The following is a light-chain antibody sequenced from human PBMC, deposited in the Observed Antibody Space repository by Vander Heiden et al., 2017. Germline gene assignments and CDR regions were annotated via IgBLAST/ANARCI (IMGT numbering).Light chain of an antibody. CDR1: QRVSSSY. Sequence: EIVLTPSPGTLSLSPGERATLSSRASQRVSSSYLAWYQQKPGQAPMLLIYGASIQATVIPDRFSGSGSATDFTLTISLLDPDDFTVYYCQQYGSSRWTFGQGTKVEIK. CDR3: QQYGSSRWT. CDR2: GAS. J-gene: IGKJ1*01. V-gene: IGKV3-20*01.